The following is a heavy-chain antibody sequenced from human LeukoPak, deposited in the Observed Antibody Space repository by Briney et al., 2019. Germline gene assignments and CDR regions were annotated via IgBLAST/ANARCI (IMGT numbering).Heavy chain of an antibody. J-gene: IGHJ5*02. CDR3: ARDLSGIAVAGTWFDP. Sequence: SETLSLTCTVSGGSISSGGYYWSWIRQHPGKGLEWIGYIYYSGSTYYNPSLKSRVTISVDTSKNQFSLKLSSVTAADTAVYYCARDLSGIAVAGTWFDPWGQGTLVTVSS. CDR1: GGSISSGGYY. V-gene: IGHV4-31*03. CDR2: IYYSGST. D-gene: IGHD6-19*01.